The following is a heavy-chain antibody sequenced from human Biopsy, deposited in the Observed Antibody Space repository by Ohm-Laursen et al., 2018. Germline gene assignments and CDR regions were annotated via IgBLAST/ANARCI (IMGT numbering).Heavy chain of an antibody. Sequence: SLTVSCKVSGYTLTELSMHWVRQAPGRGLEWMGGFAPENGKTIYAQKFQGRVTMTEDTSTDTAYMELSSLRSEDTAVYYCAADINVWNVNYWGQGTQVTVSS. J-gene: IGHJ4*02. D-gene: IGHD1-1*01. V-gene: IGHV1-24*01. CDR3: AADINVWNVNY. CDR1: GYTLTELS. CDR2: FAPENGKT.